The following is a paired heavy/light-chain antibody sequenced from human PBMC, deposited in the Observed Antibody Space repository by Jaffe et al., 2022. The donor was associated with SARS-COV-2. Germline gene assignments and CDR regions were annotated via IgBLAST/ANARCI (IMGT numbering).Light chain of an antibody. CDR2: DAS. V-gene: IGKV3-15*01. CDR3: QQFNNWPRT. Sequence: EIVMTQSPATLSLSPGERATLSCRASQSVNSNLAWYQQKPGQAPRLLIYDASTKAADIPARFSGSGSGTEFTLTISSLQSEDFAIYYCQQFNNWPRTFGQGTKVEIK. J-gene: IGKJ1*01. CDR1: QSVNSN.
Heavy chain of an antibody. Sequence: EVQLVESGGGLVQPGGSLRLSCAASGFTFSSYTMNWVRQAPGKGLEWVSFISSSSDTIYYADSVKGRFTISRDNAKNSVYLVMNSLRAEDTAVYYCARDFRGGEAGRTVTHWYFDLWGRGTLVTVSS. J-gene: IGHJ2*01. V-gene: IGHV3-48*01. CDR1: GFTFSSYT. D-gene: IGHD4-17*01. CDR3: ARDFRGGEAGRTVTHWYFDL. CDR2: ISSSSDTI.